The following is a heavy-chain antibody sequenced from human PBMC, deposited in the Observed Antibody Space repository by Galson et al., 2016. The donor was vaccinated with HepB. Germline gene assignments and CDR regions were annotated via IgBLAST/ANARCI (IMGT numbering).Heavy chain of an antibody. V-gene: IGHV4-59*02. D-gene: IGHD4-17*01. CDR3: ARGDNPDYGDYASAYYYMDV. CDR2: IYVRGNT. Sequence: ETLSLTCTVSGVSVTRYYWSWVRQSPGKRLEWIGYIYVRGNTNYNPSLRGRVTISVDESKNRFSLRLTSMTAADTAVYYCARGDNPDYGDYASAYYYMDVWGKGTTVTVSS. CDR1: GVSVTRYY. J-gene: IGHJ6*03.